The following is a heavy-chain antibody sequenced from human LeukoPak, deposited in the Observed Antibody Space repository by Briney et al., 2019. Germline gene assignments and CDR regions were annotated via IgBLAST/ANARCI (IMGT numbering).Heavy chain of an antibody. Sequence: PGGSLRLSCAASGFAFSDYWMSWVRQVPGKGLEWVANMKQDGSEKHYVDSVKGRFTISRDNAKNSLYLQMNSLRAEDTAVYYCARDRGEYRYGGSYYDCWGQGTLVTVSS. CDR1: GFAFSDYW. CDR3: ARDRGEYRYGGSYYDC. D-gene: IGHD1-26*01. J-gene: IGHJ4*02. CDR2: MKQDGSEK. V-gene: IGHV3-7*01.